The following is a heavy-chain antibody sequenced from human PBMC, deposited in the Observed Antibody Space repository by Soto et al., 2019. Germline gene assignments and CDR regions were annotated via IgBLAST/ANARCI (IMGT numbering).Heavy chain of an antibody. J-gene: IGHJ4*02. Sequence: EVQLVESGGGLVKPGGSLRPSCAASGFTFSSYSMNWVRQAPGKGLEWVSSISSSSSYIYYADSVKGRFTISRDNAKNSLYLQMNSLRAEDTAVYYCARARIAVAGRVDYWGQGTLVTVSS. V-gene: IGHV3-21*01. CDR3: ARARIAVAGRVDY. D-gene: IGHD6-19*01. CDR2: ISSSSSYI. CDR1: GFTFSSYS.